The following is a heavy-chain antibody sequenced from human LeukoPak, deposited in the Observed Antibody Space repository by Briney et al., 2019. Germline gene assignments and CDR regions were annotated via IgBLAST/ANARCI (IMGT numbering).Heavy chain of an antibody. CDR2: INPTGAST. D-gene: IGHD6-6*01. CDR1: GYTFPSYV. V-gene: IGHV1-46*01. J-gene: IGHJ4*02. Sequence: GSVKLSCKAAGYTFPSYVMHWGRQAPGQGFQWMGIINPTGASTSSAPTFPGRVPMTRDTCTSTVYMELTRLRSADPDVYYCATTAARRFDSWGQGTLVPVS. CDR3: ATTAARRFDS.